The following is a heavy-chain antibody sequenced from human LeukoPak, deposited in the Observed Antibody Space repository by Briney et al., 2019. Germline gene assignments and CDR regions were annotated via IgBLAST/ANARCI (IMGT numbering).Heavy chain of an antibody. J-gene: IGHJ4*02. CDR3: ARGSGYFLDFDY. Sequence: GGSLRLSCAASGFSFRSYAMSWVRQDPGKGLEWVSATSGGDGRTYYADSVKGRFTISRDNSKNTLFLQMNSLKAEDTAVYYCARGSGYFLDFDYWGQGTLVTVSS. CDR1: GFSFRSYA. CDR2: TSGGDGRT. V-gene: IGHV3-23*01. D-gene: IGHD3-22*01.